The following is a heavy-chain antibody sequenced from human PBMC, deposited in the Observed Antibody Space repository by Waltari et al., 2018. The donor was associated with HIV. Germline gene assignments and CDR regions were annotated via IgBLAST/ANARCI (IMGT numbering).Heavy chain of an antibody. CDR3: AKDINGVAGYFDY. CDR2: SRWNSGSL. V-gene: IGHV3-9*01. Sequence: EVQLVESGGGLVQPGRSLRLSCAASGFTFDDYAMHWVRQAPGKGLELASGSRWNSGSLGYADSVKGRFTISRDNAKNSLYLQMNSLRAEDTALYYCAKDINGVAGYFDYWGQGTLVTVSS. CDR1: GFTFDDYA. D-gene: IGHD6-19*01. J-gene: IGHJ4*02.